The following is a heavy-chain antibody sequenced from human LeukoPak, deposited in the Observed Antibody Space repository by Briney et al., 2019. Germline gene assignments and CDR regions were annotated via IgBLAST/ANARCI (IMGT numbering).Heavy chain of an antibody. CDR2: IYYSGST. D-gene: IGHD6-13*01. CDR1: GASISTGVYS. CDR3: ARTTEAHSWRTRYYDYYMDV. Sequence: PSETLSLTCAVSGASISTGVYSWSWIRQPPGKGLEWIGYIYYSGSTNYNPSLKSRVTISVDTSKNQFSLKLSSVTAADTAVYYCARTTEAHSWRTRYYDYYMDVWGKGTTVTVSS. J-gene: IGHJ6*03. V-gene: IGHV4-61*08.